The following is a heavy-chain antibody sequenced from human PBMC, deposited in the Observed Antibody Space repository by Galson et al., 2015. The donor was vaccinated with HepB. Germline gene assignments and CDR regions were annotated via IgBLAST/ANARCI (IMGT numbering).Heavy chain of an antibody. CDR1: GFTFSGYG. Sequence: SLRLSCAASGFTFSGYGIHWVRQAPGKGLEWVAGVSYDGSIKSYAASVKGRFTISRDNSKNTLYLQMNSLRIEDTAVYYCAKDNWGNYGRNLDYWGQGTLVTISS. CDR3: AKDNWGNYGRNLDY. CDR2: VSYDGSIK. J-gene: IGHJ4*02. V-gene: IGHV3-30*18. D-gene: IGHD3-10*01.